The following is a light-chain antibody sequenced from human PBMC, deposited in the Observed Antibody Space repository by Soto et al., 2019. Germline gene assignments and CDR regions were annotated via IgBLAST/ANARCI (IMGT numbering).Light chain of an antibody. V-gene: IGKV3-11*01. J-gene: IGKJ4*01. Sequence: ENVLTQSPATLSLSPEERSTLSCRASQSVSSSLAWYQQKPGQATRLLIYDASNRATGIPARFSGSGSWTDFTHPSYSLESEDLAVNYSQQRTNWPILTFVTGTRVEI. CDR3: QQRTNWPILT. CDR1: QSVSSS. CDR2: DAS.